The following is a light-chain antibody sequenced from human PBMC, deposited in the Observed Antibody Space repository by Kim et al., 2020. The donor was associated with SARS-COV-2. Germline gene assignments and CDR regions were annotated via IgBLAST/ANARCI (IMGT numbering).Light chain of an antibody. CDR2: GAS. CDR3: QQFGSSPLYS. V-gene: IGKV3-20*01. J-gene: IGKJ2*03. CDR1: LSIGNKP. Sequence: SPGDRATLSCGASLSIGNKPLAWNQQKPGQAPRLLNFGASNRAAGIPDRFSRSGSGTDFTLTINRLEPEDFAVYYCQQFGSSPLYSFGQGTKLEI.